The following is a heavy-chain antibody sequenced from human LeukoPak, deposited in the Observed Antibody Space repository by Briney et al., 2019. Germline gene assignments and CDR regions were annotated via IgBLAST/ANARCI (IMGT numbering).Heavy chain of an antibody. D-gene: IGHD1-26*01. Sequence: PGGSLRLSCAASGFTFSSYAMSWVRQAPGKGLEWVSAISGSGGSTYYADSVKGRFTTSRDNSKNTLYLQMNSLRAEDTAVYYCATDRGSGSYYDYFDYWGQGTLVTVSS. CDR1: GFTFSSYA. CDR2: ISGSGGST. J-gene: IGHJ4*02. CDR3: ATDRGSGSYYDYFDY. V-gene: IGHV3-23*01.